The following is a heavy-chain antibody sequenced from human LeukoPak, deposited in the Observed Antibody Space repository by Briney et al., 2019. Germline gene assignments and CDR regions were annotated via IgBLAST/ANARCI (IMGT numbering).Heavy chain of an antibody. Sequence: SETLSLTCTVSGGSISSYYWSWIRQPAGKGLEWIGRIYTSGSTNYNPSLKSRVTMSVGTSKNQFSLKLSSVTAADTAVYYCARDQSITMVRGVIITLDGMDVWGQGTTVTVSS. CDR1: GGSISSYY. V-gene: IGHV4-4*07. J-gene: IGHJ6*02. D-gene: IGHD3-10*01. CDR2: IYTSGST. CDR3: ARDQSITMVRGVIITLDGMDV.